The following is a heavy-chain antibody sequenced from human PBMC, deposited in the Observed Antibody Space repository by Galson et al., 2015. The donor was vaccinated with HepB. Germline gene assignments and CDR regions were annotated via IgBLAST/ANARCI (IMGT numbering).Heavy chain of an antibody. CDR3: AKDCPPRIGELLGWYFDL. D-gene: IGHD3-10*01. CDR2: ISYDGSNK. V-gene: IGHV3-30*18. Sequence: SLRLSCAASGFTFSSYGMHWVRQAPGKGLEWVAVISYDGSNKYYADSVKGRFTISRDNSKNTLYLRMNSLRAEDTAVYYCAKDCPPRIGELLGWYFDLWGRGTLVTVSS. J-gene: IGHJ2*01. CDR1: GFTFSSYG.